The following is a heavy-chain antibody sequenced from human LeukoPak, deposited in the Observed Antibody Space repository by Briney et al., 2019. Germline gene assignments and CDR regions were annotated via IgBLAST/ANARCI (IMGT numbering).Heavy chain of an antibody. D-gene: IGHD5-12*01. V-gene: IGHV1-8*01. CDR2: VNPNSDAT. CDR1: GYTFTRYE. J-gene: IGHJ6*03. Sequence: ASVKVSCKASGYTFTRYEINWVRQAAGQGLEWVGRVNPNSDATDYALKFWGRVTMTRDTSISTAYMELSSLISEDTAVYYCARGQSGYSDRFGYYSYMDVWGKGTTVTVSS. CDR3: ARGQSGYSDRFGYYSYMDV.